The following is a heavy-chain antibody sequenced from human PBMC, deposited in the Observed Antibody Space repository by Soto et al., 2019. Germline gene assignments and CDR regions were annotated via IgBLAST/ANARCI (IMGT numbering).Heavy chain of an antibody. D-gene: IGHD2-15*01. CDR2: MNPNSGNT. V-gene: IGHV1-8*01. Sequence: QVQLVQSGAEVNKPGASVKVSCQASGYTFTSYDINWVRQATGQGLEWMGWMNPNSGNTGYAQKFQGRVTMTRITSRSTADMELSSLRSEDTAVYYCARGLHCSGGSCYSDYWGQGPLVTVSS. CDR1: GYTFTSYD. J-gene: IGHJ4*02. CDR3: ARGLHCSGGSCYSDY.